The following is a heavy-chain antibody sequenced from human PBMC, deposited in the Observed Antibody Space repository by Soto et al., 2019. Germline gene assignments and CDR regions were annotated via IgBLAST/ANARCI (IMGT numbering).Heavy chain of an antibody. V-gene: IGHV3-74*01. D-gene: IGHD3-10*01. J-gene: IGHJ6*03. Sequence: EVQLVESGGGLVQPGGSLRLSCAASEFTFSGRSVHWVRQAPGKGLVWVSGIDTVGTDSTYADSVKGRFTSSRDNAKNTVYLQINSLRVEDTAVYYCARGWFGPDVWGKGTTVTVSS. CDR3: ARGWFGPDV. CDR2: IDTVGTDS. CDR1: EFTFSGRS.